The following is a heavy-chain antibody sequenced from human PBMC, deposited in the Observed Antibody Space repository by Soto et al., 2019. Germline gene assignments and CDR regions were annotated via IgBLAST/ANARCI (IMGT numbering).Heavy chain of an antibody. CDR3: ARDDGYCSGGSCANFDL. Sequence: GGSLRLSCAASGFTFSSYGMHWVRQAPGKGLEWVAVIWYDGSNKYYADSVKGRFTISRDNSKNTLYLQMNSLRAEDTAVYYCARDDGYCSGGSCANFDLWGRGTPVTVSS. D-gene: IGHD2-15*01. CDR1: GFTFSSYG. J-gene: IGHJ2*01. CDR2: IWYDGSNK. V-gene: IGHV3-33*01.